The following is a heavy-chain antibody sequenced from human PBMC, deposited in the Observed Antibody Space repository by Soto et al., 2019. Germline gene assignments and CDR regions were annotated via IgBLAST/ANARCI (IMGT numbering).Heavy chain of an antibody. Sequence: QVHLVQSGAEVKKPGSSVKVSCTASGGTFITSTISWVRQAPGQGPEWMGRIIPIINIVNNAQKFQGRVTITADKSTSTAYMELSSLRSDDTAVYYCAREGGSSWPNWFDPWGQGTLVTVSS. V-gene: IGHV1-69*02. J-gene: IGHJ5*02. CDR1: GGTFITST. CDR2: IIPIINIV. D-gene: IGHD6-13*01. CDR3: AREGGSSWPNWFDP.